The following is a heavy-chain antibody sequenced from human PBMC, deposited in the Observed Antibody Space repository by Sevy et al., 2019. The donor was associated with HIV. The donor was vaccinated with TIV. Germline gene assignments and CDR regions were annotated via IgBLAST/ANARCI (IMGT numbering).Heavy chain of an antibody. CDR1: GFTFDDYG. CDR2: INWNGGST. D-gene: IGHD3-16*02. Sequence: GGSLRLSCAASGFTFDDYGMSWVRQAPGKGLEWVSGINWNGGSTGYADSVKGRFTISRDNAKNSLYLQMNSLRADDTGLYYCARDTTPLYYDYVWGSYRYTVDAFDIWGQGTMVTVSS. V-gene: IGHV3-20*04. J-gene: IGHJ3*02. CDR3: ARDTTPLYYDYVWGSYRYTVDAFDI.